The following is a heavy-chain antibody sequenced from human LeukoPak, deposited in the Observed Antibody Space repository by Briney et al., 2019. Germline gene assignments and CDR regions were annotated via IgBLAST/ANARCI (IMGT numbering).Heavy chain of an antibody. J-gene: IGHJ4*02. V-gene: IGHV1-69*04. D-gene: IGHD3-10*01. CDR1: GYTFSNFG. CDR2: IIPILGIA. CDR3: ARDIPYYGSGSYFWDY. Sequence: GASVKVSCKASGYTFSNFGISWVRQAPGQGLEWMGRIIPILGIANYAQKFQGRVTITADKSTSTAYMELSSLRSEDTAVYYCARDIPYYGSGSYFWDYWGQGTLVTVSS.